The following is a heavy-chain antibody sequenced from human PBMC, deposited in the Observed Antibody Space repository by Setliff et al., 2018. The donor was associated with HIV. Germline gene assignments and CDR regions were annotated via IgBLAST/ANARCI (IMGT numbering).Heavy chain of an antibody. CDR1: GLTFDDYA. Sequence: GGSLRLSCAASGLTFDDYAMHWVRQAPGKGLEWVSGISWNSGSIGYADSVKGRFTISRDNRKNSLFLQMNSLRAEDTAFYYCAKDTYTNGWHTTNFYHYGLEVWGQGTTVTVSS. CDR2: ISWNSGSI. D-gene: IGHD6-19*01. V-gene: IGHV3-9*01. J-gene: IGHJ6*02. CDR3: AKDTYTNGWHTTNFYHYGLEV.